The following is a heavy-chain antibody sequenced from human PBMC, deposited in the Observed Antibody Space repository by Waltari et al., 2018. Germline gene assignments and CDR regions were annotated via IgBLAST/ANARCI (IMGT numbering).Heavy chain of an antibody. V-gene: IGHV5-51*01. J-gene: IGHJ4*02. CDR3: ARHVASSRWSHFDY. Sequence: EVQLVQSGAEVKKPGESLKISCQGSGYSFSNYWIGWVRQMPWKGLEWMGIFYPRDSDARYSPSFQGQVTLSADKSISTAYLQWSSLKASDTAIYFCARHVASSRWSHFDYWGQGTLVTVSS. D-gene: IGHD6-6*01. CDR1: GYSFSNYW. CDR2: FYPRDSDA.